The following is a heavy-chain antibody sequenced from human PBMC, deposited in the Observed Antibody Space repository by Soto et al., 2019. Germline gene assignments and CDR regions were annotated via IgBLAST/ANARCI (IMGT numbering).Heavy chain of an antibody. V-gene: IGHV4-59*01. CDR3: ARGRGCSGGTCYSGVVVGC. D-gene: IGHD2-15*01. J-gene: IGHJ4*02. Sequence: SETLSLTCTVSGGSISSYYWSWIRQPPGKGLEWIGYIYYSGSTNYNPSLKSRVTISVDTSKNQFSLKLSSVTAADTAVYYCARGRGCSGGTCYSGVVVGCWHQGPRVTVSS. CDR1: GGSISSYY. CDR2: IYYSGST.